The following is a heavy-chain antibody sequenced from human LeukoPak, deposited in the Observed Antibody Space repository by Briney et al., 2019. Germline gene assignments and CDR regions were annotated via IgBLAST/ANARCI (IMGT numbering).Heavy chain of an antibody. D-gene: IGHD3-22*01. CDR3: ARVTTFSGSYYFDY. V-gene: IGHV1-18*01. Sequence: ASVKVSCKASGYTFTIYGISWVRQAPGQGLEWMGWISAYNGNTNYAQKLQGRVTMTTDTSTSTAYMELRSLRSDDTAVYYCARVTTFSGSYYFDYWGQGTLVTVSA. CDR1: GYTFTIYG. CDR2: ISAYNGNT. J-gene: IGHJ4*02.